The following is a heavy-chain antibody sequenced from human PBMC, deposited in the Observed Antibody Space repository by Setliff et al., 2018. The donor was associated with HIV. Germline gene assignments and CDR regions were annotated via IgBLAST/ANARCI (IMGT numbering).Heavy chain of an antibody. D-gene: IGHD3-3*01. CDR1: GYTFTSYD. V-gene: IGHV1-8*02. Sequence: GASVKVSCKASGYTFTSYDFNWVRQATGQGLEWMGWMNPNSGNTGYAQKFQGRVTMTRNTSISTAYMELSSLKSEDTAVYYCARGGMGYTFRRGYSPFRAPWFDPWGQGTLVTVSS. CDR3: ARGGMGYTFRRGYSPFRAPWFDP. CDR2: MNPNSGNT. J-gene: IGHJ5*02.